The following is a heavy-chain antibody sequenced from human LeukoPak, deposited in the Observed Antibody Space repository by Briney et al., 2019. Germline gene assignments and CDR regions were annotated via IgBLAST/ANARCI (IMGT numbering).Heavy chain of an antibody. CDR2: VYTNG. CDR3: ARVDYNSRGSFYDSWFDP. D-gene: IGHD3-22*01. Sequence: SETLSLTCTVSVASISSGSFFWSWIRQPAGKGLEWIGRVYTNGNTASLSTNYNPSLKSRVTISVDTSKNQISLRLSSVTAADTAMYYCARVDYNSRGSFYDSWFDPWGRGTLVTVSS. V-gene: IGHV4-61*02. CDR1: VASISSGSFF. J-gene: IGHJ5*02.